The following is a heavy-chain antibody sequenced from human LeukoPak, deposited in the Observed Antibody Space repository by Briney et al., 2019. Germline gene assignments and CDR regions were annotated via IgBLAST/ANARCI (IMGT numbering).Heavy chain of an antibody. CDR1: GFPFSSYG. V-gene: IGHV3-33*06. CDR3: AKQESGSYHNCVDY. D-gene: IGHD1-26*01. Sequence: GSLRLSCAASGFPFSSYGMHWVRQAPGKGLEWVAVIWYDGSNKYYADSVKGRFTISRDNSKNTLYLQMNSLRAEDTAVYYCAKQESGSYHNCVDYWGQGTLVTVSS. J-gene: IGHJ4*02. CDR2: IWYDGSNK.